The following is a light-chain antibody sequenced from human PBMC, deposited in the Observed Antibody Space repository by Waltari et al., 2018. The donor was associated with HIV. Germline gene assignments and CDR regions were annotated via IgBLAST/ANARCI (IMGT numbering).Light chain of an antibody. Sequence: AIQITQSPSSLSASVGDRVTITCRASQGIGNDLGWYQQKSGRAPKVLIYAASTLQSGVPSRFSGSRSGTDFTLTISSLQPEDSATYYCLQDGSFPLTFGPGTKVDV. V-gene: IGKV1-6*01. J-gene: IGKJ3*01. CDR3: LQDGSFPLT. CDR2: AAS. CDR1: QGIGND.